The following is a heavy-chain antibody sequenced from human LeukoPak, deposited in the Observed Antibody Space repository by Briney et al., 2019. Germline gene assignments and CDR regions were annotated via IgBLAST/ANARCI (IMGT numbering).Heavy chain of an antibody. J-gene: IGHJ5*02. CDR1: GYSISSGYY. D-gene: IGHD6-13*01. CDR3: ARAYSSSWYFNWFDP. CDR2: IYHTGST. V-gene: IGHV4-38-2*01. Sequence: SETLSLTCAVSGYSISSGYYWAWIRQPPGKGLGWIGNIYHTGSTYYNPSLKSRVTISVDTSKNQFSLKLSSVTAADTAVYYCARAYSSSWYFNWFDPWGQGTLVTVSS.